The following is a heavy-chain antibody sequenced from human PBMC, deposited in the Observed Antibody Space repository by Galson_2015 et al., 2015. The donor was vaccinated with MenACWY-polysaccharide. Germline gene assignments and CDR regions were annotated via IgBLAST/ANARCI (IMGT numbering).Heavy chain of an antibody. V-gene: IGHV3-74*01. J-gene: IGHJ4*02. D-gene: IGHD6-19*01. CDR3: ARDPVDGSGHFDY. CDR1: GFTFSSYW. Sequence: SLRLSCAASGFTFSSYWMHWVRQVPGKGLVWVSRIKGDGSSIIYADSVKGRFTISRDNTKNTVWLQMNSLRVEDTAVYYCARDPVDGSGHFDYWGQGTLVTVSS. CDR2: IKGDGSSI.